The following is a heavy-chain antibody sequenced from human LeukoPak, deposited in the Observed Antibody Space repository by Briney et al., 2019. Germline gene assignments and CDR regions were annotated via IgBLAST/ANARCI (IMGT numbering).Heavy chain of an antibody. Sequence: SETLSLTCTVSGVSISGYFWSWFRQPPGMRLEYIADMRYSEAPTYNPSLKSRVSISLDTSKNQCSLKLSSVTAADTAVYYCARHMNGGTNPMDVWAKGPWSPSP. J-gene: IGHJ6*02. CDR1: GVSISGYF. V-gene: IGHV4-59*08. CDR3: ARHMNGGTNPMDV. D-gene: IGHD2-8*01. CDR2: MRYSEAP.